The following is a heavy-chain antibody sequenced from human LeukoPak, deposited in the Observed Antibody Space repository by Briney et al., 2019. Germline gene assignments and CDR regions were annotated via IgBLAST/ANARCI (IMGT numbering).Heavy chain of an antibody. V-gene: IGHV3-30*14. CDR3: ARSGRTYYYGSGSYYW. J-gene: IGHJ4*02. CDR1: GFTFSNFA. D-gene: IGHD3-10*01. Sequence: GGSLRLSCVASGFTFSNFAIHWVRQAPGKGLEWVAVISYDGSNKYYADSVKGRFTISRDNSKNTLYLQMNSLRAEDTAVYYCARSGRTYYYGSGSYYWWGQGTLVTVSS. CDR2: ISYDGSNK.